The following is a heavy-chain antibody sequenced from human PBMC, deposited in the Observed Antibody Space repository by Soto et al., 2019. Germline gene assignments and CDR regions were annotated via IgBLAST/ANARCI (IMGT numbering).Heavy chain of an antibody. CDR2: INHSGST. CDR3: ARNFIIVVVAATVWFDP. CDR1: GGSFSGYY. Sequence: QVQLQQWGAGLLKPSETLSLTCAVYGGSFSGYYWSWFRQPPGKGLECIGEINHSGSTNYNPSLKSRVTILANTSKNHFSLKLSAVTAADTAVYYCARNFIIVVVAATVWFDPWGQGTLVTVSS. J-gene: IGHJ5*02. V-gene: IGHV4-34*01. D-gene: IGHD2-15*01.